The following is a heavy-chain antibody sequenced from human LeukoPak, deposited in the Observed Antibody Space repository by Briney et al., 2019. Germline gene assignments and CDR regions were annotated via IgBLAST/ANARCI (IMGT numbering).Heavy chain of an antibody. D-gene: IGHD2-2*02. Sequence: GGSLRLSCAASGFTFSNYGMHWVRQAPGKGLEWVAVIWYDGSNKYYGDSVKGRFTISRDNSKNTLYLQMNSLRAEDTAVYYCARSYCSSTSCYTWEIDYWGQGTLVTVSS. J-gene: IGHJ4*02. CDR3: ARSYCSSTSCYTWEIDY. CDR1: GFTFSNYG. CDR2: IWYDGSNK. V-gene: IGHV3-33*01.